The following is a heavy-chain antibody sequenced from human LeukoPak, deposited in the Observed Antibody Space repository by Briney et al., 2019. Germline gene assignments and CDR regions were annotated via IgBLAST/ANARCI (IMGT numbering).Heavy chain of an antibody. V-gene: IGHV3-30-3*01. D-gene: IGHD2-2*01. Sequence: GGSLRLSCAASGFTFSSYAMHWVRQAPGKGLEWVAVISYDGSNKYYADSVKGRFTISRDNSKNTLYLQMNSLRAEDTAVYHCATLPAAIGTYSPDRDAFDIWGQGTMVTVSS. CDR2: ISYDGSNK. CDR3: ATLPAAIGTYSPDRDAFDI. CDR1: GFTFSSYA. J-gene: IGHJ3*02.